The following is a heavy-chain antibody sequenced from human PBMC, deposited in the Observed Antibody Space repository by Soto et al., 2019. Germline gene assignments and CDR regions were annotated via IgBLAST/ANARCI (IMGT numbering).Heavy chain of an antibody. CDR2: IYHSGSA. CDR1: GGSISSDDW. CDR3: ACIFSGGYGYGFYYYGMDV. Sequence: SETLSLTCAVSGGSISSDDWWSWVRQPAGEGLEWIGEIYHSGSANYNPSLKSRVTMSVDTSKDHFSLKLSSVTAADTAVYYCACIFSGGYGYGFYYYGMDVWGKGTTVTVS. D-gene: IGHD5-18*01. V-gene: IGHV4-4*02. J-gene: IGHJ6*04.